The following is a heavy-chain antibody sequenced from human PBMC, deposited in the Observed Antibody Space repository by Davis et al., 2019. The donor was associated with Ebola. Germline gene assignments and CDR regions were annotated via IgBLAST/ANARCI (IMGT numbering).Heavy chain of an antibody. J-gene: IGHJ4*02. D-gene: IGHD6-13*01. Sequence: ASVKVSCKASGYTFTSYAMHWVRQAPGQRLEWMGWINAGNGNTKYSQKFQGRVTITRDTSTSTAYMELRSLRSEDTAVYYCARDLGAAAGTGGDYWGQGTLVTVSS. CDR1: GYTFTSYA. CDR3: ARDLGAAAGTGGDY. V-gene: IGHV1-3*01. CDR2: INAGNGNT.